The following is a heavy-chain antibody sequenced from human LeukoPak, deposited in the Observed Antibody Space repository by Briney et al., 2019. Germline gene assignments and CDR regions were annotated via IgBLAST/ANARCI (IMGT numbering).Heavy chain of an antibody. D-gene: IGHD3-10*01. V-gene: IGHV1-46*01. Sequence: ASVKVSCKASGYTFTSYYMHWVRQAPGQGLEWMAIINASGGSTSYAQKFQGSVTMTRDTSTSTVYMELSSLRPEATAVYYCERAPPAGGGFDYRGPRTLVTASS. CDR2: INASGGST. CDR3: ERAPPAGGGFDY. CDR1: GYTFTSYY. J-gene: IGHJ4*02.